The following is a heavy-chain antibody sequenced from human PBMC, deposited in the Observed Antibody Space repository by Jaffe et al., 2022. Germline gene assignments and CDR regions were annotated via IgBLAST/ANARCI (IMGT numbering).Heavy chain of an antibody. J-gene: IGHJ4*02. V-gene: IGHV4-59*01. CDR2: IYYSGST. CDR1: GDSISSYY. Sequence: QVQLQESGPGLVKPSETLSLTCTVSGDSISSYYWSWIRQSPGKGLEWIGYIYYSGSTNYNPSLKDRVTISVDTSKKQFSLKLTSVTAADTAVYYCARGPPAGYCSGATCYSMDYWGQGTLVTVSS. D-gene: IGHD2-15*01. CDR3: ARGPPAGYCSGATCYSMDY.